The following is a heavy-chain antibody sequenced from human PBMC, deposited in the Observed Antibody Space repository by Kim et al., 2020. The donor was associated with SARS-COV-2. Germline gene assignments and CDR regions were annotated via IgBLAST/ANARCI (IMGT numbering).Heavy chain of an antibody. CDR3: ARQAAMITFGGVIVSFFDY. V-gene: IGHV4-39*01. Sequence: SETLSLTCTASGGSISSSSYYWGWIRQPPGKGLEWIGSIYYSGSTYYNPSLKSRVTISVDTSKNQFSLKLSSVTAAYTAVYYCARQAAMITFGGVIVSFFDYWGQGTLVTVSS. CDR2: IYYSGST. J-gene: IGHJ4*02. D-gene: IGHD3-16*02. CDR1: GGSISSSSYY.